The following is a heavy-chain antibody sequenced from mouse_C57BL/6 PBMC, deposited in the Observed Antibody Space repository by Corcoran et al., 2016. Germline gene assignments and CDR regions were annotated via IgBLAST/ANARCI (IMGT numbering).Heavy chain of an antibody. V-gene: IGHV1-19*01. D-gene: IGHD1-1*01. J-gene: IGHJ4*01. CDR1: GYTFTDYY. CDR2: INPYNGGT. CDR3: ARKGPGSSLFYAMDY. Sequence: EVQLQQSGPVLVKPGASVKMSCKASGYTFTDYYMNWVKQSHGKSLEWIGVINPYNGGTSYNQKFKGKATLTVDKSSSTAYMELNSLTSEDSAVYYCARKGPGSSLFYAMDYWGQGTSVTVSS.